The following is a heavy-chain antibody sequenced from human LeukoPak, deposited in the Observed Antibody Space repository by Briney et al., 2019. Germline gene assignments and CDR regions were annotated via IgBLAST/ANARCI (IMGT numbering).Heavy chain of an antibody. CDR2: INHSGST. D-gene: IGHD3-3*01. V-gene: IGHV4-34*01. J-gene: IGHJ5*02. CDR1: GGSFSGYY. CDR3: ARADLWSGYS. Sequence: SETLSLTCAVYGGSFSGYYWSWIRQPPGKGLEWIGEINHSGSTNYNPSLKSRVTISVDTSKNQFSLKLSSVTAADTAVYYCARADLWSGYSWGQGTLVTVSS.